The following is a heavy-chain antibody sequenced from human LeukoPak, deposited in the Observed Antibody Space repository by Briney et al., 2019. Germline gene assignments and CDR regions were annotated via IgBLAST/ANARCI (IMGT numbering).Heavy chain of an antibody. V-gene: IGHV3-53*01. CDR1: GLTVNNNY. Sequence: PGGSLRLSSAASGLTVNNNYMSWVRQAPGKGLEWVSIIYSGGSTYYADSVKGRFTISRDNSKNTLYLQMNNLRPDDTAVYYCARDEGSGRWNFDYWGQGTLVTVSS. D-gene: IGHD3-10*01. CDR3: ARDEGSGRWNFDY. J-gene: IGHJ4*02. CDR2: IYSGGST.